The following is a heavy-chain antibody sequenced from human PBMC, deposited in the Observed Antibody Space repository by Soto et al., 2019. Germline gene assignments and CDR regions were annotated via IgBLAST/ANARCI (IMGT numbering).Heavy chain of an antibody. J-gene: IGHJ6*02. CDR3: ARGFRVVVAATDYYGMDV. Sequence: ASVKVSCKASGYTFTSYGISWVRQAPGQGLEWMGWISAYNGNTNYAQKLQGRVTMTTDTSTSTAYMELRSLRSDDTAVYYCARGFRVVVAATDYYGMDVWGQGTTVTVSS. V-gene: IGHV1-18*04. CDR2: ISAYNGNT. D-gene: IGHD2-15*01. CDR1: GYTFTSYG.